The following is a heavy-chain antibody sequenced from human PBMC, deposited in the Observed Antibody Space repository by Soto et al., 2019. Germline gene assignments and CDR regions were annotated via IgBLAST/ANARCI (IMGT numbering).Heavy chain of an antibody. V-gene: IGHV4-39*07. Sequence: PSETLSLTCTVSGGSISSSSYYWGWIRQPPGKGLEWIGSIYYSGSTYYNPSLKSRVTISVDTSKNQFSLKLSSVTAADTAVYYCARGTVLVVAANKYTDAFDFWGQGTMVTVSS. CDR3: ARGTVLVVAANKYTDAFDF. D-gene: IGHD2-15*01. J-gene: IGHJ3*01. CDR2: IYYSGST. CDR1: GGSISSSSYY.